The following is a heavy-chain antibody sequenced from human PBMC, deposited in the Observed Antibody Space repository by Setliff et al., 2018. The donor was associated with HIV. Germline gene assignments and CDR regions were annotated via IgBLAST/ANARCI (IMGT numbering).Heavy chain of an antibody. CDR3: ARDAPPGAYYYDSAASVWRAFDI. CDR1: GGSFNNYA. V-gene: IGHV1-69*13. J-gene: IGHJ3*02. CDR2: IIPVFGAA. Sequence: SVKVSCKASGGSFNNYAISWVRQARGQGLEWMGGIIPVFGAANYAQKFQGRLTIAADESSGTSYMELSSLNFDDTAVYYCARDAPPGAYYYDSAASVWRAFDIWGQGTLVTVSS. D-gene: IGHD3-22*01.